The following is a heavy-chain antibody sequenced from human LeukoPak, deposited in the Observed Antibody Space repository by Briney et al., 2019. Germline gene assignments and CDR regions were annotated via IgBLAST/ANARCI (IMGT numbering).Heavy chain of an antibody. D-gene: IGHD6-13*01. J-gene: IGHJ6*03. CDR2: IYYSGST. CDR1: GYSTSSGYY. CDR3: ARHVWAAAGSGGYYYYMDV. Sequence: SETLSLTCTVSGYSTSSGYYWGWIRQPPGKGLEWIGSIYYSGSTYYNPSLKSRVTISVDTSKNQFSLKLSSVTAADTAVYYCARHVWAAAGSGGYYYYMDVWGKGTTVTISS. V-gene: IGHV4-38-2*02.